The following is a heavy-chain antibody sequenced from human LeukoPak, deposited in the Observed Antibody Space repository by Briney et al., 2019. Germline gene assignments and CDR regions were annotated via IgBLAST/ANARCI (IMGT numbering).Heavy chain of an antibody. D-gene: IGHD2-15*01. J-gene: IGHJ4*02. CDR2: INSDGSST. CDR3: ARDSAFSSYSY. Sequence: PGGSLRLSCAASGFTFSSYWMHWVRQAPGKGLVWVSRINSDGSSTSYADSVKGRFTISRDNAKNTLFLQMDSLRAEDTAIYYCARDSAFSSYSYWGQGALVTVSS. CDR1: GFTFSSYW. V-gene: IGHV3-74*01.